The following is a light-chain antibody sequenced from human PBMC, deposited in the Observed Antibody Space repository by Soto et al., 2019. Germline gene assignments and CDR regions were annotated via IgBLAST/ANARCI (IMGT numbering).Light chain of an antibody. J-gene: IGKJ1*01. Sequence: DIQMTQSPSSLAASVGDRVTITCRASLNIGDSLSWFKQKAGKPPTQLIYGASALQSGVPVRFSGSAPGTDFTLTIRNMQREDFATYLCLRTYNLPRTLGQGTKV. CDR2: GAS. V-gene: IGKV1-39*01. CDR3: LRTYNLPRT. CDR1: LNIGDS.